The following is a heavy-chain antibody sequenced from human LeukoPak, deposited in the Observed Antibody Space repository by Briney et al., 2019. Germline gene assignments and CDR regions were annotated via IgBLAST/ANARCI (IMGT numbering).Heavy chain of an antibody. Sequence: GGSLRLSCAASGFTFDDYAMHWVRQAPGKGLEWVSGISWNSGSIGYADSVKGRFTISRDNAKNSLYLQMNSLRAEDTALYYCAKDRSSSWYTGRYFDYWGQGTLVTVSS. D-gene: IGHD6-13*01. CDR1: GFTFDDYA. CDR3: AKDRSSSWYTGRYFDY. CDR2: ISWNSGSI. V-gene: IGHV3-9*01. J-gene: IGHJ4*02.